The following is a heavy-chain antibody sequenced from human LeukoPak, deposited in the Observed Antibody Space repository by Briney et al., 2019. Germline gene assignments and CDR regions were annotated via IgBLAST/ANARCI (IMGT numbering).Heavy chain of an antibody. CDR3: TRDPRYYDSSGYYYPTDI. J-gene: IGHJ3*02. D-gene: IGHD3-22*01. CDR2: IRSKAYGGTT. CDR1: GGSFSGYY. Sequence: LSLTCAVYGGSFSGYYWSWIRQAPGKGLEWVGFIRSKAYGGTTEYAASVKGRFTISSDDSKSIAYLQMNSLKTEDTAVYYCTRDPRYYDSSGYYYPTDIWGQGTMVTVSS. V-gene: IGHV3-49*03.